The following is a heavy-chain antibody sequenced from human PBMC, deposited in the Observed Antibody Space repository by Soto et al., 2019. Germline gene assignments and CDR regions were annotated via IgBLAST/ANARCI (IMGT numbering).Heavy chain of an antibody. V-gene: IGHV4-30-2*01. CDR2: IYHSGST. J-gene: IGHJ3*02. CDR1: PGFISGGSSS. Sequence: LSLTCPFSPGFISGGSSSCNRIRQPPGKGLEWIGNIYHSGSTYYNASLKSRATISVDRSKNQFSLKLSSVTAADTAVYYCGRGDYANAFDIWGQGTMVT. D-gene: IGHD4-17*01. CDR3: GRGDYANAFDI.